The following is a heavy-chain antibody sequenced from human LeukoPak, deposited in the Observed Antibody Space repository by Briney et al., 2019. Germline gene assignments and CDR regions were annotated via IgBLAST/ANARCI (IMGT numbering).Heavy chain of an antibody. D-gene: IGHD3-10*01. J-gene: IGHJ5*02. CDR1: GGSTSIYY. V-gene: IGHV4-59*01. Sequence: SETLSLTCILSGGSTSIYYWNWIRHPPGKGLEWIGYIYNSGSTDYNPSLKRRVTISADTSKNQFSLKLTSVTAADTAVYYCARDRELGSWGQGILVTVSS. CDR3: ARDRELGS. CDR2: IYNSGST.